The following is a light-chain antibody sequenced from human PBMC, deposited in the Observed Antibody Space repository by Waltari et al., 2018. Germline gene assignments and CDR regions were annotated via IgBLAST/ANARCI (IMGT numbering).Light chain of an antibody. CDR2: GAS. CDR1: QGVSRN. J-gene: IGKJ1*01. V-gene: IGKV3-15*01. CDR3: QQYNNWPPVT. Sequence: CRASQGVSRNLAWYQQKPGQAPRLLIYGASTRATGIPARFSGSGSGTEFTLTISSLQSEDFAVYYCQQYNNWPPVTFGQGTKVEIK.